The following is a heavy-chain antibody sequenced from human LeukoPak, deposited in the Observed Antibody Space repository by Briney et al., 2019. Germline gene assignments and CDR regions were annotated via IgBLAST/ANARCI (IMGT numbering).Heavy chain of an antibody. CDR3: ASARGDLYGSGSYLGIDVFDI. Sequence: GASVKVSCKASGYTFTSYGISWVRQAPGQGLEWMGRIIPILGIANYAQKFQGRVTITADKSTSTAYMELSSLRSEDTAVYYCASARGDLYGSGSYLGIDVFDIWGQGTMVTVSS. J-gene: IGHJ3*02. CDR2: IIPILGIA. V-gene: IGHV1-69*04. D-gene: IGHD3-10*01. CDR1: GYTFTSYG.